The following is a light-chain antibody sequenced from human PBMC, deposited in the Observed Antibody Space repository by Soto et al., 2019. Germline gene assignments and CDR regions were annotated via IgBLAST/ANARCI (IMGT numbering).Light chain of an antibody. CDR2: APX. J-gene: IGKJ1*01. Sequence: MVMTQAPAALSLSQGERATLSXRGSQSVIISLTWYQQTTGKXPRLLXXAPXTRATDVPARFSGGGSETEFTLTISSLQSEYFAGYFCQQYNIWPLWTFGQGTKVDIK. V-gene: IGKV3-15*01. CDR3: QQYNIWPLWT. CDR1: QSVIIS.